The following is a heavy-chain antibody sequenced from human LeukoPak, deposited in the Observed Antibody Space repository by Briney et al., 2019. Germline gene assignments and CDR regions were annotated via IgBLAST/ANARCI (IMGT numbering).Heavy chain of an antibody. Sequence: ASVKVSCKASGYTFPSYDIKWVRQAPGPGLEWMGWMNPNRGNTGYAQKIQGRVTMTRNTSISTAYMELSSLRSEDTAVYYCARGSTTYYDFWSGYTHYGMDVWGQGTTVTVSS. J-gene: IGHJ6*02. V-gene: IGHV1-8*01. CDR1: GYTFPSYD. CDR3: ARGSTTYYDFWSGYTHYGMDV. CDR2: MNPNRGNT. D-gene: IGHD3-3*01.